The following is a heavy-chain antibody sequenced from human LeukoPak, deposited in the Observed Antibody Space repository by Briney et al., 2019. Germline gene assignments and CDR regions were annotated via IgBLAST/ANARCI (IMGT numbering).Heavy chain of an antibody. CDR3: ARGPHLIAVAGYFDY. D-gene: IGHD6-19*01. J-gene: IGHJ4*02. Sequence: SETLSLTCTVSGGSISSGGYYWSWIRQHPGKGLEWIGYIYYSGSTYYNPSLKSRVTISVDTSKNQFSLKLSSVTAADTAVYYCARGPHLIAVAGYFDYWGQGTLVTVSS. V-gene: IGHV4-31*03. CDR1: GGSISSGGYY. CDR2: IYYSGST.